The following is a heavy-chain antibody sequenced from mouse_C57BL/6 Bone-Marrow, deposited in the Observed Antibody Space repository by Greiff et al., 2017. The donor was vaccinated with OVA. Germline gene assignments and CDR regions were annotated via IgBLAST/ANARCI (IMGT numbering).Heavy chain of an antibody. CDR3: ARHRFYFDV. CDR1: GFTFSDYG. Sequence: EVQGVESGGGLVQPGGSLKLSCAASGFTFSDYGMAWVRQAPRKGPEWVAFISNLAYSIYYADTVTGRFTISRENAKNTLYLEMSSLRSEDTAMYYCARHRFYFDVWGTGTTVTVSS. J-gene: IGHJ1*03. V-gene: IGHV5-15*01. CDR2: ISNLAYSI.